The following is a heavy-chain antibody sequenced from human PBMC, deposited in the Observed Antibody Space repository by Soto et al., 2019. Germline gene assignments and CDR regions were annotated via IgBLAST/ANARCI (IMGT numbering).Heavy chain of an antibody. CDR3: ATDLSGSYLRIPDAFDI. Sequence: GASVKVSCKVSGYTLTELSMHWVRQAPGKGLEWMGGFDPEDGETIYAQKFQGRVTMTEDTSTDTAYMELSSLRSEDTAVYYCATDLSGSYLRIPDAFDIWGQWTIVTVS. CDR1: GYTLTELS. V-gene: IGHV1-24*01. D-gene: IGHD1-26*01. J-gene: IGHJ3*02. CDR2: FDPEDGET.